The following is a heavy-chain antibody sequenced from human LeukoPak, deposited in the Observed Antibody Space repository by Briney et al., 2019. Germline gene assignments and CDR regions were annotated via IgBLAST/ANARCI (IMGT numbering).Heavy chain of an antibody. Sequence: QPGRSLRLSCAASGFTFSSYCLHWVRQAPGKGLEWVAVISYDGSNKYYADSVKGRFTICRDNSKNTLYLQMNSLRAEDTAVYYCAKLYRGRSNDAFDIWGQGTMVTVSS. CDR1: GFTFSSYC. V-gene: IGHV3-30*18. D-gene: IGHD1-14*01. J-gene: IGHJ3*02. CDR2: ISYDGSNK. CDR3: AKLYRGRSNDAFDI.